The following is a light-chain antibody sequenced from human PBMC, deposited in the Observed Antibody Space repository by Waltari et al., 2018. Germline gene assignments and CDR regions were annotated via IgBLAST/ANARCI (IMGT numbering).Light chain of an antibody. CDR1: SSDVGGYNY. V-gene: IGLV2-14*03. CDR3: SSYTSSSTLGV. CDR2: DVS. J-gene: IGLJ1*01. Sequence: QSALTQPASVSGSPGQSITISCTGTSSDVGGYNYVSWYQQHPGQAPKLIIYDVSNRPSGVSNRFSGSKSGNTASLTISGLQAEDEADYYCSSYTSSSTLGVFGTGTKVTVL.